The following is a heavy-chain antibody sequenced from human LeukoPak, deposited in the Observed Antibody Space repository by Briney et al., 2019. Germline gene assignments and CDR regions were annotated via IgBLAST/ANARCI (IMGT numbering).Heavy chain of an antibody. CDR1: GYTFTSYY. Sequence: ASVKVSCKASGYTFTSYYMHWVRQAPGQGLEWMGIINPSGGSTSYAQKFQGRVTMTRGTSTSTVYMELSSLRSEDTAVYYCLKEAKGSFDYWGQGTLVTVSS. J-gene: IGHJ4*02. CDR3: LKEAKGSFDY. V-gene: IGHV1-46*01. CDR2: INPSGGST.